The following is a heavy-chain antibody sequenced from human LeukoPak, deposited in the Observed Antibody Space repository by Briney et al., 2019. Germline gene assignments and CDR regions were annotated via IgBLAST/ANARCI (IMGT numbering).Heavy chain of an antibody. V-gene: IGHV1-2*02. Sequence: ASVKVSCKASGYTFTGYYMHWVRQAPGQGLEWMGWINPNSGGTNYAQKFQGRVTMTRDTSISTAYMELSRLRSDDTAVYYCARDLLGGSYLSNWFDPWGQGTLVTVSS. CDR1: GYTFTGYY. D-gene: IGHD1-26*01. CDR3: ARDLLGGSYLSNWFDP. J-gene: IGHJ5*02. CDR2: INPNSGGT.